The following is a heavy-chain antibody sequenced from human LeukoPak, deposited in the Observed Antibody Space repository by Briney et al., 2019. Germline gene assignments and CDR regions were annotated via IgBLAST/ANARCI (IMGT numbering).Heavy chain of an antibody. CDR2: ISGSGGST. Sequence: PGGSLRLSCAASGFTFSIYAMSWVRQAQGKGLEWVSAISGSGGSTYYADSVKGRFTISRDNSKNTLYLQMNSLRAEDAAVYYCAKGRGNTYFDYWGQGTLVTVSS. V-gene: IGHV3-23*01. CDR3: AKGRGNTYFDY. CDR1: GFTFSIYA. J-gene: IGHJ4*02. D-gene: IGHD1-26*01.